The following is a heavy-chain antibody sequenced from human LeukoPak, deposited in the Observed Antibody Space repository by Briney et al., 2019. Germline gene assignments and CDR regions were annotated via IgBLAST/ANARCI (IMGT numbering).Heavy chain of an antibody. D-gene: IGHD3-22*01. CDR1: GYSFDRYG. CDR3: ARDFLSYDGSENHFEDTFDI. CDR2: IGAFNGNT. Sequence: ASVKVSCKASGYSFDRYGVSWVQQAPGQGLEWLGWIGAFNGNTNYAQNLQGRVTMTADTSTTTAYMELRSVSSDDTAVYYCARDFLSYDGSENHFEDTFDIWGQGTMVIVSS. V-gene: IGHV1-18*01. J-gene: IGHJ3*02.